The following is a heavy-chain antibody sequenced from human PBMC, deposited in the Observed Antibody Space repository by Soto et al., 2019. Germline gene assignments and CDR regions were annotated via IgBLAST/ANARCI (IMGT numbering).Heavy chain of an antibody. Sequence: QVQLVQSGAEVKKPGASVKVSCKASGYTFTSYGISWVRQAPGQGLEWMGWISAYNGSTNYAQKLQGRVTMTTDTSKSEAYMELRSVRSDDTAGYYCARETDIDSSGYWVDYWGQGTLVTVSS. CDR1: GYTFTSYG. V-gene: IGHV1-18*01. CDR2: ISAYNGST. CDR3: ARETDIDSSGYWVDY. D-gene: IGHD3-22*01. J-gene: IGHJ4*02.